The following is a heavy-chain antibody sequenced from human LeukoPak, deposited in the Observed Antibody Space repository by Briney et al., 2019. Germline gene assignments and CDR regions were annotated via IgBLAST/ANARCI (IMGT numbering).Heavy chain of an antibody. CDR2: VSASGITV. CDR1: GFPFNDYY. D-gene: IGHD4-17*01. V-gene: IGHV3-11*01. Sequence: NPGGSLRLSCAASGFPFNDYYMTWIRQAPGKGLEWISYVSASGITVHYADSVKGRFTASRDNAKKSLYLQMNNLTADDTGFYYCARNRWITSTDPLGSWGQGSLVIVSS. J-gene: IGHJ4*02. CDR3: ARNRWITSTDPLGS.